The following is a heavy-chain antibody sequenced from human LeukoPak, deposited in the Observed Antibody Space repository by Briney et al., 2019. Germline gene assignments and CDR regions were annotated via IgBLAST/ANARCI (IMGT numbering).Heavy chain of an antibody. J-gene: IGHJ4*02. D-gene: IGHD3-10*01. CDR3: ARGAPYYYGSGTPVSHFDY. V-gene: IGHV1-2*04. CDR2: INPNSGGT. CDR1: GYTFTGYY. Sequence: ASVTVSFTASGYTFTGYYMHWVRQAPGQGLEWMGWINPNSGGTNYAQNFQGWVTMTRDTSISTAYMKLSRLRSDDTAVYYCARGAPYYYGSGTPVSHFDYWGQGTLVTVSS.